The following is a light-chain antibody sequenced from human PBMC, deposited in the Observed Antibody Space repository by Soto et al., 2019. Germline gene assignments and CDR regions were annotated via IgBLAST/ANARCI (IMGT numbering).Light chain of an antibody. J-gene: IGLJ3*02. CDR3: AAWDDSLNGWV. Sequence: QSVLTQPPSASGTLGQRVTISCSGSSSNIGSNTVNWYQQLPGTAPKLLIYSNNQRPSGVPDRFSGSKSGTSASLAISGLQSEDEADYYCAAWDDSLNGWVFGGGTQLPVL. CDR1: SSNIGSNT. CDR2: SNN. V-gene: IGLV1-44*01.